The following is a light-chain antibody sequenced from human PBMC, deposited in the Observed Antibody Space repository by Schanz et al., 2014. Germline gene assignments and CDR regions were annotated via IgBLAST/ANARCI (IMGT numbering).Light chain of an antibody. CDR2: AAS. V-gene: IGKV1-12*01. CDR3: QQYLTYPLT. J-gene: IGKJ4*01. Sequence: DIQMTQSPSSVSASVGDRVTITCRASQGISSWLAWYQQKPGKAPKLLIYAASSLHSGVPSRFSGSGSGTEFTLTISSLQPDDSATYHCQQYLTYPLTFGGGTKVEIK. CDR1: QGISSW.